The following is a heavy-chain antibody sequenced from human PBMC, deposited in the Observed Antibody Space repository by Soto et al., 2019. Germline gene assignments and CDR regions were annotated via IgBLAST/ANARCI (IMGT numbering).Heavy chain of an antibody. V-gene: IGHV4-59*01. D-gene: IGHD3-16*01. CDR2: IYYSGST. CDR3: ARDGGDYMDV. J-gene: IGHJ6*03. CDR1: GGNISSYC. Sequence: PSETLSLTCTVAGGNISSYCWSWIRQPPGKGLEWIGYIYYSGSTNYNPSLKSRVTISVDTSKNQFSLKLSSVTAADTAVYYCARDGGDYMDVWGKGTTVTVSS.